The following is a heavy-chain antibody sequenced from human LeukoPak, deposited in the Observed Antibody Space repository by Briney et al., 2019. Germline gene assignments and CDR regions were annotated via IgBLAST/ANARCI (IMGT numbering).Heavy chain of an antibody. Sequence: ASVKVSCKASEYTFTAYYIHWVRQAPGQGLEWMGWINPNSGGTNYAQKFQGRVTMTRDTSISIAYMDVSRLISDDTAIYYCASGRDYGDERGSFDVWGQGTMVTVSS. V-gene: IGHV1-2*02. CDR3: ASGRDYGDERGSFDV. CDR2: INPNSGGT. CDR1: EYTFTAYY. J-gene: IGHJ3*01. D-gene: IGHD4-17*01.